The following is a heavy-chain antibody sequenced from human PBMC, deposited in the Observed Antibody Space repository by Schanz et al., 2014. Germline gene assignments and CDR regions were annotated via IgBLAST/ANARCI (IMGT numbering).Heavy chain of an antibody. J-gene: IGHJ4*02. CDR2: ISGSGGNT. CDR1: GFSLDIFA. CDR3: AKYRGYYRVSGSYRELEY. V-gene: IGHV3-23*04. Sequence: EVELVESGGGLVEPGGSLRLSCATSGFSLDIFAVSWVRQAPGRGLEWVSIISGSGGNTYYADAVRGRFTISRDNSKTTVYLQMNSLRPEDTAVYYCAKYRGYYRVSGSYRELEYWGQGTLVTVSS. D-gene: IGHD3-10*01.